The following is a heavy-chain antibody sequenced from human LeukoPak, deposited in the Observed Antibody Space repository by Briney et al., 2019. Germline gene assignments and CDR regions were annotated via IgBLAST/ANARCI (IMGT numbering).Heavy chain of an antibody. CDR2: IWYDGSNK. J-gene: IGHJ5*02. V-gene: IGHV3-33*01. CDR3: ARDPGARSFVWWFDP. CDR1: GFTFSSYG. Sequence: QTGGSLRLSCAASGFTFSSYGMHWVRQAPGKGLEWVAVIWYDGSNKYYADSVKGRFTISRDNSKNTLYLQMNSLRAEDTAVNYCARDPGARSFVWWFDPWGQGTLVTVSS. D-gene: IGHD3-9*01.